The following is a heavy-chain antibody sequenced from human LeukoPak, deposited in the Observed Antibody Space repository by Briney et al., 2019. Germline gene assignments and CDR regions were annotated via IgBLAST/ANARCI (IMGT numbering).Heavy chain of an antibody. V-gene: IGHV3-7*01. J-gene: IGHJ4*02. Sequence: GGSLRLSCAASGFTFSSYWMSWVRQAPGKGLEWVANIKQDGSEKYYVDSVKGRFTISRDNAKNSLYLQMNSLRAEDTAVYYCARGNRVYDFWSGYSPEYYFDYWGQGTLVTVSS. D-gene: IGHD3-3*01. CDR1: GFTFSSYW. CDR2: IKQDGSEK. CDR3: ARGNRVYDFWSGYSPEYYFDY.